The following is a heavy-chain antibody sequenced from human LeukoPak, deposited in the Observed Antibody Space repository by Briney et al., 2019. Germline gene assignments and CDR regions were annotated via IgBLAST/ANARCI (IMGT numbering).Heavy chain of an antibody. CDR1: GYTFTGYY. V-gene: IGHV1-2*04. J-gene: IGHJ4*02. CDR3: ARDGGMVATITFDY. Sequence: ASVKVSCKASGYTFTGYYMHWVRQAPGQGLEWMGWINPNSGGTNYAQKFQGWVTMTRDTSISTAYMELSRLRSDDTAVYYCARDGGMVATITFDYWGQGTLVTVSS. CDR2: INPNSGGT. D-gene: IGHD5-12*01.